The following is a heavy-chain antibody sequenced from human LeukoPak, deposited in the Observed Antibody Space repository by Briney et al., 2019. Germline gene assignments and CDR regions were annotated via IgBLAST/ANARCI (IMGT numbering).Heavy chain of an antibody. CDR1: GFTFSSYN. CDR2: ISSSSSYI. D-gene: IGHD2-21*02. V-gene: IGHV3-21*01. CDR3: ARVGDPWYFDY. Sequence: GGSLRLSCAASGFTFSSYNMNWVRQAPGKGLEWVSSISSSSSYICYADSVKGRFTISRDNAKNSLYLQMNSLRAEDTAVYYCARVGDPWYFDYWGQGTLVTVSS. J-gene: IGHJ4*02.